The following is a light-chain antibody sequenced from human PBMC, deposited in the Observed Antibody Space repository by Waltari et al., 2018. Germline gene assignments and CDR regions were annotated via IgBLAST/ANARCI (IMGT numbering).Light chain of an antibody. Sequence: QAALTQPPSMSGSPGQSVTISCTGTSSDIGGYNRVSWYQQNPGKAPKLMIYEVSLRPSGVSYLCAGSKSGYTASLTISGLQAEDEADYYCSSFAASNTFLFGGGTRLTVL. CDR3: SSFAASNTFL. V-gene: IGLV2-8*01. J-gene: IGLJ2*01. CDR1: SSDIGGYNR. CDR2: EVS.